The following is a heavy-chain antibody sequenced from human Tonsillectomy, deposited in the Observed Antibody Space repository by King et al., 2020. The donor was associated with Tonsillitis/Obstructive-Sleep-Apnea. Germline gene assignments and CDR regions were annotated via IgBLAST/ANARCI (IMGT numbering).Heavy chain of an antibody. D-gene: IGHD6-13*01. CDR2: IYPGDSDT. V-gene: IGHV5-51*01. Sequence: QLVQSGAEVKKSGESLKISCKGSGYSFTTYWIGWVRQMPGKGLEWMGIIYPGDSDTRYSPSFQGQVTISADKSINTAYVQWNSLKASDTAMYYCVRHTSYCSTDYWGQGTLVTVSS. CDR1: GYSFTTYW. CDR3: VRHTSYCSTDY. J-gene: IGHJ4*02.